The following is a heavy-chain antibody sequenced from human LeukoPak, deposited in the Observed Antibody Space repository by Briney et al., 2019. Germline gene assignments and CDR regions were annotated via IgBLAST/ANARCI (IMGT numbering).Heavy chain of an antibody. CDR3: SRDRAVTATVVFDY. CDR1: GFTFDDYA. J-gene: IGHJ4*02. CDR2: IRGKAYGGTT. V-gene: IGHV3-49*04. Sequence: GGSLRLSCTTSGFTFDDYAMSWVRQAPGKGLEWVGFIRGKAYGGTTEYAASVKGRFTISRDDSNSIAYLQMNSLRSEDTAVYYCSRDRAVTATVVFDYWGQGTLVTVSS. D-gene: IGHD2-15*01.